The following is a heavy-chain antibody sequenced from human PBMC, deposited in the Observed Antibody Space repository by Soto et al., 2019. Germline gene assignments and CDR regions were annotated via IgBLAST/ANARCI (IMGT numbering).Heavy chain of an antibody. CDR1: GFTFSDYW. Sequence: EVQLVESGGGLVQPGGSLRLSCAASGFTFSDYWMSWVRQAPGKGLECVANIKRDGSEKYYLDPVKGRFTISRDSAKNSLYLQMNSLRAEDTVVYYCATSMGRGGNDYWGQGTLVTVSS. CDR3: ATSMGRGGNDY. CDR2: IKRDGSEK. J-gene: IGHJ4*02. V-gene: IGHV3-7*05. D-gene: IGHD3-10*01.